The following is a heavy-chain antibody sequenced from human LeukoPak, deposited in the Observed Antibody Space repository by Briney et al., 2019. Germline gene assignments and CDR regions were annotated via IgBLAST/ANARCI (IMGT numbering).Heavy chain of an antibody. CDR1: GGSISSYY. D-gene: IGHD3-22*01. CDR3: ARDIDHYDSSGEAM. CDR2: IYTSGST. J-gene: IGHJ4*02. V-gene: IGHV4-4*07. Sequence: SETLSLTCTVSGGSISSYYWSWIRQPAGKGLEWIGRIYTSGSTNYNPSLKSRVTMSVDTSKNQFSLKLSSVTAADTAVYYCARDIDHYDSSGEAMWGQGTLVTVSS.